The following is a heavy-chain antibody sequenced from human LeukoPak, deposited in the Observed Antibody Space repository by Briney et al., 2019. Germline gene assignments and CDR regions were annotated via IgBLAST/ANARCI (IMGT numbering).Heavy chain of an antibody. D-gene: IGHD1-14*01. CDR3: ARNSESLTHPKY. J-gene: IGHJ4*02. V-gene: IGHV3-7*01. CDR1: GFTLGVHW. CDR2: INQDGSEK. Sequence: GGSPRLSCAASGFTLGVHWMTWVRQAPGKGLEWVANINQDGSEKHYLDSVKGRFTISRDNPRNSLSLQMSSLRAEDTAIYYCARNSESLTHPKYWGQGTLVTVSS.